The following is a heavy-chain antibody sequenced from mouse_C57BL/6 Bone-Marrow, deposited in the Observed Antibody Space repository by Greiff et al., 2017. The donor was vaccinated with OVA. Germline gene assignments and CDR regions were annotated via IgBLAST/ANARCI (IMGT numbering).Heavy chain of an antibody. J-gene: IGHJ3*01. Sequence: VQLQESGPGLVQPSQSLSITCTVSGFSLTSYGVHWVRQSPGKGLEWLGVIWSGGSTDYNAAFISRLSISKDNSKSQVFFKMNSLQADDTAIYYCARNCYYYGSSPFAYWGQGTLVTVSA. CDR3: ARNCYYYGSSPFAY. CDR1: GFSLTSYG. CDR2: IWSGGST. D-gene: IGHD1-1*01. V-gene: IGHV2-2*01.